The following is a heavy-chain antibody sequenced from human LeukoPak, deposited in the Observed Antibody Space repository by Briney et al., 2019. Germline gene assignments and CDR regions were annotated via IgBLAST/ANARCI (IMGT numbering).Heavy chain of an antibody. V-gene: IGHV1-8*01. Sequence: GASVKVSCKASGYTFTSYDINWVRQATGQGLEWMGWMNPNSGNTGYAQKFQGRVTMTRNTSISTAYMELSSLRSEDTAVYYCARMTKSVRIQLWRRYFDYWGQGTLVTVSS. CDR1: GYTFTSYD. CDR2: MNPNSGNT. J-gene: IGHJ4*02. CDR3: ARMTKSVRIQLWRRYFDY. D-gene: IGHD5-18*01.